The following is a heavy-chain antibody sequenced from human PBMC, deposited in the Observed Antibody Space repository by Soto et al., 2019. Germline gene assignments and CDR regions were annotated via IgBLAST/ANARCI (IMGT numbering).Heavy chain of an antibody. V-gene: IGHV1-24*01. D-gene: IGHD1-26*01. CDR1: GHILTELS. J-gene: IGHJ4*02. CDR3: ATDQTRSGSYSSFDY. CDR2: FDPEDGET. Sequence: ASVKVSCKVSGHILTELSMHWVRQAPGKGLEWMGGFDPEDGETIYAQRFQGRVTMTEDTSTDTAYMELSSLRSEDTAVYYCATDQTRSGSYSSFDYWGQGTLVTSPQ.